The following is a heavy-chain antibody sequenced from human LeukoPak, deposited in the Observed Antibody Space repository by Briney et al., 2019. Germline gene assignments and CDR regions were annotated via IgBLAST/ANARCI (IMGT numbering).Heavy chain of an antibody. CDR2: IIPIFGTA. V-gene: IGHV1-69*13. D-gene: IGHD2-15*01. CDR1: GGTFSSYA. Sequence: SVKVSCTASGGTFSSYAISWVRQAPGQGLEWMGGIIPIFGTANYAQKFQGRVTITADESTSTAYMELGSLRSEDTAVYYCARGPVVAATTYFDYWGQGTLVTVSS. CDR3: ARGPVVAATTYFDY. J-gene: IGHJ4*02.